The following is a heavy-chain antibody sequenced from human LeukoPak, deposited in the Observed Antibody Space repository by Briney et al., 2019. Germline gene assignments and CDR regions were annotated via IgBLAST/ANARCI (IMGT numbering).Heavy chain of an antibody. V-gene: IGHV3-21*01. D-gene: IGHD2-2*01. J-gene: IGHJ6*02. CDR3: ARAPVSTEINYYYYYGMDV. CDR1: GFTFSSYS. CDR2: ISSSSSYI. Sequence: GGSLRLSCAASGFTFSSYSMNWVRQAPGKGLEWVSSISSSSSYIYYADSVKGRFTISRDNAKNSLYLQTNSLRAEDTAVYYCARAPVSTEINYYYYYGMDVWGQGTTVTVSS.